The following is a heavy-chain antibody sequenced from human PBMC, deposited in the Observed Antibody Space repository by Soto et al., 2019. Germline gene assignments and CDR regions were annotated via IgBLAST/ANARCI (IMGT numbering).Heavy chain of an antibody. CDR3: ARERSAAGTGWFDP. CDR1: GYTFTSYD. Sequence: QVQLVQSGAEVKKPGASVKVSCKASGYTFTSYDINWVRQATGQGLEWMGWMNPNSGNTGYAQKFQGRVTMTRNTSISTAYMELSSLRSEDAAVYFCARERSAAGTGWFDPWGQGTLVTVSS. V-gene: IGHV1-8*01. CDR2: MNPNSGNT. D-gene: IGHD6-13*01. J-gene: IGHJ5*02.